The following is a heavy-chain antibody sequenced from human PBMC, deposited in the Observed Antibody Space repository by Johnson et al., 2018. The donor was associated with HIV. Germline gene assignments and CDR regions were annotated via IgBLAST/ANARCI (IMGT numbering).Heavy chain of an antibody. CDR1: GFTFGSYA. Sequence: QVQLVESGGGVVQPGRSLRLSCAASGFTFGSYAMHWVRQAPGKGLEWVALISFDGGTNSYADTVTGRFIISRDDSKDTLHLHMNSLRPEDTAVYFCAREGNWNPTYGFDAWGQGTIATVSS. CDR3: AREGNWNPTYGFDA. V-gene: IGHV3-30*04. CDR2: ISFDGGTN. D-gene: IGHD1-1*01. J-gene: IGHJ3*01.